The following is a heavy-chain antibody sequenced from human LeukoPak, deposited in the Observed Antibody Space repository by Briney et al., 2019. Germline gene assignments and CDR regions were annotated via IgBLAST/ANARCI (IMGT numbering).Heavy chain of an antibody. V-gene: IGHV1-2*02. Sequence: ASVKVSCKASGYTFTGYYIHWVRQAPGQGLEWMGWMNPKSGGTKYAQKFQGRVTMTRDTSISTAYMELSRLRSDDTAAYYCARVTGSGAAKTFDYWGQGTLVTVSS. J-gene: IGHJ4*02. CDR1: GYTFTGYY. CDR3: ARVTGSGAAKTFDY. CDR2: MNPKSGGT. D-gene: IGHD1-26*01.